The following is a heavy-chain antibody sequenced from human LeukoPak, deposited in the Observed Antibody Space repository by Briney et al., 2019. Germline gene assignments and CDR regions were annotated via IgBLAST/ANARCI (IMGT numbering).Heavy chain of an antibody. CDR1: GGSISSGDYY. V-gene: IGHV4-30-4*01. J-gene: IGHJ6*02. CDR2: IYYSGST. CDR3: AREQGYYYGSGSYFLLDV. D-gene: IGHD3-10*01. Sequence: SEILSLTCTVSGGSISSGDYYWSWIRQPPGKGLEWIEYIYYSGSTYYNPSLKSRVTISVDTSKNQFSLKLSSVTAADTAVYYCAREQGYYYGSGSYFLLDVWGQGTTVTVSS.